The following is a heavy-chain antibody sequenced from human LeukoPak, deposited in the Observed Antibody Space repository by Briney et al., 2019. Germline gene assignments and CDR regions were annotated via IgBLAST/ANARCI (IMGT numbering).Heavy chain of an antibody. V-gene: IGHV3-20*04. CDR2: INWNGVST. D-gene: IGHD3-9*01. CDR3: ARDGAVLRYFDWLPPVGNFDY. CDR1: GFTFDDYG. J-gene: IGHJ4*02. Sequence: GGSLRLSCAASGFTFDDYGMIWVRQAPGKGLEWVSGINWNGVSTDHADSVKGRFTISRDNAKNSLYLQMNSLRAEDTAVYYCARDGAVLRYFDWLPPVGNFDYWGQGTLVTVSS.